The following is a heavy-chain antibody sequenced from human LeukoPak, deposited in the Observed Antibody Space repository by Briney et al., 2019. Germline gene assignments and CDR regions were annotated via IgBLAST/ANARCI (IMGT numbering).Heavy chain of an antibody. CDR2: ISSSSSYI. D-gene: IGHD6-19*01. Sequence: PGGSLRLSCAAYGFTFSSYSMNWVRQAPGKVLEWVSSISSSSSYIYYADSGKGRFTISRDNAKNSLYLQMNSLSAQDTAVSYCARWDSSGCYGSFDYWGQGTLVTVSS. CDR3: ARWDSSGCYGSFDY. J-gene: IGHJ4*02. V-gene: IGHV3-21*01. CDR1: GFTFSSYS.